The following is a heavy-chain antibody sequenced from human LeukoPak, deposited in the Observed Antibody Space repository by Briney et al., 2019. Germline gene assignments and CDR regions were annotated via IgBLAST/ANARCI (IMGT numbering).Heavy chain of an antibody. Sequence: GGSLRLSCAASGFTFSSYEMNWVRQAPGKGLEWVSYISSSSSYIYYADSVKGRFTISRDNAKNSLYLQMNSLRAEDTAVYYCARAETDIVVVTSLFQHWGQGTLVTVSS. CDR1: GFTFSSYE. J-gene: IGHJ1*01. CDR3: ARAETDIVVVTSLFQH. CDR2: ISSSSSYI. V-gene: IGHV3-21*05. D-gene: IGHD2-21*02.